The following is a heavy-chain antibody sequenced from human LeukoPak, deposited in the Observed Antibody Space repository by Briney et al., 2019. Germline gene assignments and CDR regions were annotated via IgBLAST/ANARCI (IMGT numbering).Heavy chain of an antibody. V-gene: IGHV5-51*01. CDR2: IYPGDSDT. J-gene: IGHJ5*02. CDR1: GYTFTSYW. D-gene: IGHD4-17*01. Sequence: GESLKISCKGSGYTFTSYWIGWVRQMPGKGLEWMGIIYPGDSDTRYSPSFQGQVTISADKSISTAYLQWSSLKASDTAMYYCARQGRTTTVTPTLYNWFDPWGQGTLVTVSS. CDR3: ARQGRTTTVTPTLYNWFDP.